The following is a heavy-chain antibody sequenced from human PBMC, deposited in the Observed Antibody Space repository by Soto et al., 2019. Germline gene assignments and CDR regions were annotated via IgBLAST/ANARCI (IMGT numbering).Heavy chain of an antibody. D-gene: IGHD6-19*01. CDR3: AKDRKGSSGWYDLDY. V-gene: IGHV3-9*01. Sequence: EVQLVESGVGLVQPGRSLRLSCVASGFTFADYAMEWVRQVPGKGLEWVSGISWNSGTIAYADSVKGRFTVSRDNTENSLYLEMNSLRPEDTALYYCAKDRKGSSGWYDLDYWGQGTLVTVSS. CDR2: ISWNSGTI. CDR1: GFTFADYA. J-gene: IGHJ4*02.